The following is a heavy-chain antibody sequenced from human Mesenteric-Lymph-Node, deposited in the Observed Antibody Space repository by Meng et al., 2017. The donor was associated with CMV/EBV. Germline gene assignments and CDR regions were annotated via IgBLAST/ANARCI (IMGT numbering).Heavy chain of an antibody. CDR2: ISASGGTT. CDR1: FSSSSYV. Sequence: FSSSSYVITWVRQISGKGLEWVSAISASGGTTFYADYVEGRFTISKDNSRDTVYLEMNGLGDEDTAVYYCARLSPADYYGSGSRADFWGQGTLVTVSS. CDR3: ARLSPADYYGSGSRADF. V-gene: IGHV3-23*01. D-gene: IGHD3-10*01. J-gene: IGHJ4*02.